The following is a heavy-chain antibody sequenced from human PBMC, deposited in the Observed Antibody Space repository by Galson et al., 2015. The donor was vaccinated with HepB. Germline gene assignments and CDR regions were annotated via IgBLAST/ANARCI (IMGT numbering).Heavy chain of an antibody. Sequence: SLRLSCAASGFTFSSYAMSWVRQAPGKGLEWVSAISGSGGSTYYADSVKGRFTISRDNSKNTLYLQMNSLRAEDTAVYYCAKWSWSSTSCLNYYYYYGMDVWGQGTTVTVSS. CDR3: AKWSWSSTSCLNYYYYYGMDV. D-gene: IGHD2-2*01. CDR1: GFTFSSYA. V-gene: IGHV3-23*01. J-gene: IGHJ6*02. CDR2: ISGSGGST.